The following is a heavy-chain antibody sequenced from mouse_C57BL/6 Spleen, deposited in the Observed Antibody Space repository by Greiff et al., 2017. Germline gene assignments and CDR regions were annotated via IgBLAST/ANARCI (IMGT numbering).Heavy chain of an antibody. D-gene: IGHD2-3*01. CDR1: GYTFTSYW. J-gene: IGHJ1*03. V-gene: IGHV1-55*01. CDR2: IYPGSGST. Sequence: VQLQQPGAELVKPGASVKMSCKASGYTFTSYWITWVKQRPGQGLEWIGDIYPGSGSTNYNEKFKGKATLTVDTSSSTAYLQLSGLTSEASAVYYCARRDGYYGYFDVWGTGTTVTVSS. CDR3: ARRDGYYGYFDV.